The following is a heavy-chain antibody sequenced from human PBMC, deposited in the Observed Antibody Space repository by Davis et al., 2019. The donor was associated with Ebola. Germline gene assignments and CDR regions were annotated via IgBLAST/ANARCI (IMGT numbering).Heavy chain of an antibody. D-gene: IGHD3-10*01. CDR2: TYYNSKWYN. CDR3: ARGWFRAGMDV. Sequence: PSETLSLTCAISGDSVSSSSGAWNWIRQSPSRGLEWLGRTYYNSKWYNDYAVSVKSRITINPDTSKNQFSLQLNSVIPEDTALYYCARGWFRAGMDVWGEGTTVTVSP. V-gene: IGHV6-1*01. CDR1: GDSVSSSSGA. J-gene: IGHJ6*04.